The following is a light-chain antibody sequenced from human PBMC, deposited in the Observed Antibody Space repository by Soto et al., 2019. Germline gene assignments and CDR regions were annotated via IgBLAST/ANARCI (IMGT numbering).Light chain of an antibody. CDR2: NTN. CDR1: SGSVSTSYY. Sequence: QTVVTQEPSFSVSPGGTVTLTCGLSSGSVSTSYYPSWYQQTPGQAPRSLLYNTNTRSSGVPDRFSGSILGKKAALTITGAQADDESDCYCVLRMGTGLYVFGTGTKLTVL. CDR3: VLRMGTGLYV. V-gene: IGLV8-61*01. J-gene: IGLJ1*01.